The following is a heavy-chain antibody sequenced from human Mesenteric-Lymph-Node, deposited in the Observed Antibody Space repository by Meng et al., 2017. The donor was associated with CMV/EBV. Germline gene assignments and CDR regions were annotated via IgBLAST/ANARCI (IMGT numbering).Heavy chain of an antibody. CDR3: ARGDDIWGSYYFDY. Sequence: SETLSLTCTVSGGSINSFYWSWIRQSPGKGLEWIGYIYYSGRINYNPDLKSRVTITIDTSKKQFSLKLSTVTAADTAVYYCARGDDIWGSYYFDYWGQGTLVTVSS. CDR1: GGSINSFY. CDR2: IYYSGRI. J-gene: IGHJ4*02. D-gene: IGHD3-3*01. V-gene: IGHV4-59*01.